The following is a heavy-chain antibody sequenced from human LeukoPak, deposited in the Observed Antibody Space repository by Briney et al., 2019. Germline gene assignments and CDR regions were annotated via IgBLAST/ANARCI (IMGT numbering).Heavy chain of an antibody. V-gene: IGHV2-5*02. CDR3: PHYCGGDCYTDFDY. D-gene: IGHD2-21*02. CDR2: IYWDDAK. CDR1: GFSLSTGGVG. Sequence: SGPTLVNPTQTLTLTCTFSGFSLSTGGVGVGWIRQPPGKALEWLALIYWDDAKRYSPSLKSRLTITKDTSKNQVVLTMTNMDPVDTATYYCPHYCGGDCYTDFDYWGQGTLVTVSS. J-gene: IGHJ4*02.